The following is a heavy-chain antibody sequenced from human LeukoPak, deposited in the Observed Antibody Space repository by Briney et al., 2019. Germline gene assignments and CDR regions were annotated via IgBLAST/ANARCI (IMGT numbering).Heavy chain of an antibody. CDR2: IRLYGTNK. D-gene: IGHD3-22*01. J-gene: IGHJ5*02. V-gene: IGHV3-30*02. CDR1: GFTFSSYG. CDR3: AKDTGDYYDSSGYSYAGWFDP. Sequence: PGGPLTLSCAASGFTFSSYGMYWVRQAPGKGLECVAFIRLYGTNKYYVDSVKGRFTISRDNSKNTLYLQMNSLRAEDTAVYFCAKDTGDYYDSSGYSYAGWFDPWGQGTLVTVSS.